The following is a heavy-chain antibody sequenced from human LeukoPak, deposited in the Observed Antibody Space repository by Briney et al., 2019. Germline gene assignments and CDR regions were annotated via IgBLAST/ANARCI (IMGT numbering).Heavy chain of an antibody. CDR2: INPSGGST. D-gene: IGHD2-15*01. CDR3: ARASTRPTRYYYYYMDV. Sequence: ASVKVSCKASGYTFTSYYMHWVRQAPGQGLEWMGIINPSGGSTSYAQKFQGRVTMTRDTSTSTVYMELSSLRSEDTAVYYCARASTRPTRYYYYYMDVWGKGTTATVSS. CDR1: GYTFTSYY. V-gene: IGHV1-46*03. J-gene: IGHJ6*03.